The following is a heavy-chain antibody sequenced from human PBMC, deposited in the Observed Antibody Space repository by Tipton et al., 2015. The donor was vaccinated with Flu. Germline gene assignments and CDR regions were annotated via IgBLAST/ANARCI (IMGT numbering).Heavy chain of an antibody. CDR2: IYHNGDT. D-gene: IGHD3-10*01. V-gene: IGHV4-31*03. J-gene: IGHJ5*02. Sequence: GLVKPSQTLSLTCTVSGGSISSGGYYWGWIRQPPGKGLEWIGYIYHNGDTHHNPSLKSRISISVDTSKNQFSLRLNSVTAADTAVYYCARDRGFSNWFDPWGQGTLVTVSS. CDR1: GGSISSGGYY. CDR3: ARDRGFSNWFDP.